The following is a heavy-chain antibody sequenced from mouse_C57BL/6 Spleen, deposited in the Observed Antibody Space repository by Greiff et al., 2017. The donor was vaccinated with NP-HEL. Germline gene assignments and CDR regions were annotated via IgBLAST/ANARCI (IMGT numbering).Heavy chain of an antibody. CDR3: ARNAYYSNYDWYFDV. J-gene: IGHJ1*03. CDR2: IDPANGNT. D-gene: IGHD2-5*01. CDR1: GFNIKNTY. V-gene: IGHV14-3*01. Sequence: EVQLQQSVAELVRPGASVKLSCTASGFNIKNTYMHWVKQRPEQGLEWIGRIDPANGNTKYAPKFPGKATITAATSSNTAYLQLSSLTSEDTAIYYCARNAYYSNYDWYFDVWGTGTTVTVSS.